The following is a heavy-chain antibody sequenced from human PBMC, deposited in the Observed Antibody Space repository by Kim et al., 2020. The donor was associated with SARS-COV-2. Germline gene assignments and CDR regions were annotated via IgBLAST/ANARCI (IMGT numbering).Heavy chain of an antibody. D-gene: IGHD3-16*01. CDR2: IYSDDSDT. CDR3: ASGTYTVYFDF. J-gene: IGHJ4*02. CDR1: GYSFTKNW. V-gene: IGHV5-51*01. Sequence: GESLKISCKGSGYSFTKNWIGWVRQMPGKGLEWMGVIYSDDSDTRYSPSFQGQVTISVDKSINSAYLQWGSLQASDSALYYCASGTYTVYFDFWGQGNLV.